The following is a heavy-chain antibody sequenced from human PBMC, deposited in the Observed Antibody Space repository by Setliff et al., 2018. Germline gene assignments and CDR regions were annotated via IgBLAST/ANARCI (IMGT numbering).Heavy chain of an antibody. D-gene: IGHD3-3*01. CDR1: GIPITSGHY. V-gene: IGHV4-38-2*01. Sequence: SETLSLTCDVSGIPITSGHYWGWIRQSPGEGLEWIATIYHRGRRYYNPSLDSRVTISLDASKNQYSLRLSSVTAADTAVYYCASPRRDDLDSPFDAFDLWGQGTKVTVSS. J-gene: IGHJ3*01. CDR3: ASPRRDDLDSPFDAFDL. CDR2: IYHRGRR.